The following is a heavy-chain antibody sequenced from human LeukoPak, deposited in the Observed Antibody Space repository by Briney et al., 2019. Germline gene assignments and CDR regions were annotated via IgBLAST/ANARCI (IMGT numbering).Heavy chain of an antibody. CDR1: GFTFSSYG. CDR3: AKRFMDGNYGLGWGYYYYYGMDV. J-gene: IGHJ6*02. Sequence: GGSLRLSCAASGFTFSSYGMSWVRQAPGKGLEWVSTFSGRGGRTDYADSVKGRFTISRDNSQNRLYLQMNSLRAEDTAVYYCAKRFMDGNYGLGWGYYYYYGMDVWGQGTTVTVSS. D-gene: IGHD4-17*01. V-gene: IGHV3-23*01. CDR2: FSGRGGRT.